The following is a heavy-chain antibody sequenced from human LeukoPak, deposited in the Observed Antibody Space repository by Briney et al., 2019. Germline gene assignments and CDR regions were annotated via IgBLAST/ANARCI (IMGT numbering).Heavy chain of an antibody. V-gene: IGHV3-66*01. Sequence: GGSLRLSCAASGFTVSSNYMSWVRQAPGKGLEWVSVIYSGGSTYYADSVKGRFTISRDNSKNTLYLQMNSLRAEDTAVYYCAREITLRGVLDYWGQGTLVTVSS. CDR1: GFTVSSNY. CDR3: AREITLRGVLDY. J-gene: IGHJ4*02. D-gene: IGHD3-10*01. CDR2: IYSGGST.